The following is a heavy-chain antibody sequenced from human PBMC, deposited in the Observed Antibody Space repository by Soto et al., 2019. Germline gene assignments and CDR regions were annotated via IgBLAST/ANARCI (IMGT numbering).Heavy chain of an antibody. CDR1: GFTFSSCA. Sequence: SCAASGFTFSSCAMSWGRQAPGKGLEWVSAISGSGGSTYYADSVKGRFTISRDNSKNTLYLQMNSLRAEDTAVYYCAKSLEAIQLWLPCYYWGQGTLVTVSS. CDR3: AKSLEAIQLWLPCYY. V-gene: IGHV3-23*01. CDR2: ISGSGGST. J-gene: IGHJ4*02. D-gene: IGHD5-18*01.